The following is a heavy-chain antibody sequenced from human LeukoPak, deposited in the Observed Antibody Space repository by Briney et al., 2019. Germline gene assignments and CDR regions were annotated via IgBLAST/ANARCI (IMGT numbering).Heavy chain of an antibody. V-gene: IGHV4-34*01. Sequence: SETLSLTCAVYGGSFSGYYWSWIRQPPGKGLEWIGEINHRRSTNYNPSLKSRVTMSVDTSKNQFSLKLSSVTAADTAVYYCARDTQIFSAIKNYHYYGMDVWGQGTTVTVSS. J-gene: IGHJ6*02. CDR3: ARDTQIFSAIKNYHYYGMDV. CDR2: INHRRST. CDR1: GGSFSGYY.